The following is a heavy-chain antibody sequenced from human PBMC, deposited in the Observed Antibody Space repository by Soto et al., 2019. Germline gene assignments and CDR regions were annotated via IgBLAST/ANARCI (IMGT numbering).Heavy chain of an antibody. CDR2: INPSGGST. J-gene: IGHJ6*02. CDR1: GYTFTSYY. D-gene: IGHD2-15*01. CDR3: AIGGRYCSGGSCYPNYYYYYGMDV. V-gene: IGHV1-46*01. Sequence: ASVKVSCKASGYTFTSYYMHWVRQAPGQGLEWMGIINPSGGSTSYAQKFQGRVTMTRDTSTSTVYMELSSLRSEDTAVYYCAIGGRYCSGGSCYPNYYYYYGMDVWSQGTTVTVSS.